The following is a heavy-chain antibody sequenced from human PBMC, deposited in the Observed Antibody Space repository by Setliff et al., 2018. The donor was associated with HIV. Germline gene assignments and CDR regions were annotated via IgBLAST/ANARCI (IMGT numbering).Heavy chain of an antibody. CDR3: AAGGASSTDHLSSFSERSLYILDS. J-gene: IGHJ4*02. V-gene: IGHV1-2*02. CDR1: GFTFTDFF. CDR2: ISPYDGSR. Sequence: GASVKVSCKASGFTFTDFFIHWVRQAPGQGLEWMGWISPYDGSRRISQRFRGRVTMTKDTSINTAYMELSGLTSDDTAVYYCAAGGASSTDHLSSFSERSLYILDSWGQGTLVTVSS. D-gene: IGHD2-2*01.